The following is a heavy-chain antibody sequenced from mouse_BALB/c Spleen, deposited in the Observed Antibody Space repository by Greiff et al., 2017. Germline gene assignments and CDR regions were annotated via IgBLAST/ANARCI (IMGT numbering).Heavy chain of an antibody. Sequence: EVQLVESGGDLVKPGGSLKLSCAASGFTFSSYAMSWVRQSPEKRLEWVAEISSGGSYTYYPDTVTGRFTISRDNAKNTLYLEMSSLRSEDTAMYYCAREELGRGWYFDVWGAGTTVTVSS. D-gene: IGHD4-1*01. CDR3: AREELGRGWYFDV. J-gene: IGHJ1*01. V-gene: IGHV5-9-4*01. CDR1: GFTFSSYA. CDR2: ISSGGSYT.